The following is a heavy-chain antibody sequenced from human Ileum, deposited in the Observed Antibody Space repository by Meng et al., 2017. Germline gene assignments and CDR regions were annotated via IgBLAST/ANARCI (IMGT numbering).Heavy chain of an antibody. CDR1: GFTFSSYS. D-gene: IGHD6-13*01. J-gene: IGHJ6*02. Sequence: GGSLRLSCSASGFTFSSYSMNWVRQAPGKGLEWVSSISGDSSYRYYADSVKGRFTISRDNAKNSLYLQMNSLRVEDTAVYYCGMTSPGTGYYHYYGMDVWGQGTTVTVSS. V-gene: IGHV3-21*01. CDR2: ISGDSSYR. CDR3: GMTSPGTGYYHYYGMDV.